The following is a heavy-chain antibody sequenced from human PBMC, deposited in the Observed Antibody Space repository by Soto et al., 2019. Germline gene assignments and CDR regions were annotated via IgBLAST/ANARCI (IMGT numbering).Heavy chain of an antibody. Sequence: GASVKVSCKASGYTFTSYYMHWVRQAPGQGLEWMGIINPSGGSTSYAQKFQGRVTMTRDTSTSTVYMELSSLRSEDTAVYYCARGGASGGVGATSAAFDIWGQGTMVTVSS. CDR3: ARGGASGGVGATSAAFDI. D-gene: IGHD1-26*01. CDR2: INPSGGST. V-gene: IGHV1-46*01. CDR1: GYTFTSYY. J-gene: IGHJ3*02.